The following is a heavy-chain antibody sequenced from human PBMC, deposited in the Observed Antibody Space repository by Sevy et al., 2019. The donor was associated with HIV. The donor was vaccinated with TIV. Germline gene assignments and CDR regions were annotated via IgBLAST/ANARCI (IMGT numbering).Heavy chain of an antibody. J-gene: IGHJ4*02. D-gene: IGHD2-15*01. Sequence: SQTISLTCTVFGGSISSDSYNWGWIRQPPGKGLEWIGSISYSGDTHYNPSVKSRLSMSVDTSKNQFSLNLASVTAADTAVYFCARHYGGSADFWGQGTLVTVSS. CDR1: GGSISSDSYN. CDR3: ARHYGGSADF. CDR2: ISYSGDT. V-gene: IGHV4-39*01.